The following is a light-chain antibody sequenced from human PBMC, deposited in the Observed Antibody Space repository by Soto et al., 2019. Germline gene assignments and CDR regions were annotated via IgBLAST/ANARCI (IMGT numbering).Light chain of an antibody. Sequence: DIKMNQSPSTLSGTVGDRVTITCRASQTISSWLAWYQQKPGKAPKLLIYKASTLKSGVPSRFSGSGSGTEFTLTISSLQPDDFATYYCQHYNSYSEAFGQGTKVDNK. V-gene: IGKV1-5*03. J-gene: IGKJ1*01. CDR3: QHYNSYSEA. CDR1: QTISSW. CDR2: KAS.